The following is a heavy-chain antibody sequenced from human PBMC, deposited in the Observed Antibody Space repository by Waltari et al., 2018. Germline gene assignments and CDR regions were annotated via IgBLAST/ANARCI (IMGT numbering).Heavy chain of an antibody. CDR3: ANYGQLPSNGDY. D-gene: IGHD1-1*01. V-gene: IGHV3-23*01. J-gene: IGHJ4*02. Sequence: EVRLLESGGALVQPGGSLRLSCAASGFPFGNYYMIWVRQAPGRGLEWVSTIIGPSHETVYADSVKGRFTISRDNSKTTLYLQMNSLRVEDTAMYYCANYGQLPSNGDYWGQGTLVTVSS. CDR1: GFPFGNYY. CDR2: IIGPSHET.